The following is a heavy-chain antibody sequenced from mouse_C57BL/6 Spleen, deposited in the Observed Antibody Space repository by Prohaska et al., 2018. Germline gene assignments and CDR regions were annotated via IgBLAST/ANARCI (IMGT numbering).Heavy chain of an antibody. CDR2: INTYSGVR. CDR3: ARGGTTVVAPYYAMDY. D-gene: IGHD1-1*01. V-gene: IGHV9-3*01. Sequence: QIQLVQSGPELKKPGETVKISCKASGYTFTTYGMSWVKQAPGKGLKWMGWINTYSGVRTYAGDFKGRVAFSVETSASTAYLQINNLKNEDTATYFCARGGTTVVAPYYAMDYWGQGTSVTVSS. J-gene: IGHJ4*01. CDR1: GYTFTTYG.